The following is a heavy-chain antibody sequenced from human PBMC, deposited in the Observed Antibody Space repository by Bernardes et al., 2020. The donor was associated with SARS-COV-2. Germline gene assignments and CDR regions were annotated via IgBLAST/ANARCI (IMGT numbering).Heavy chain of an antibody. J-gene: IGHJ4*02. CDR2: FDSEDGQT. CDR3: AGRITGFFDR. Sequence: ASVKVSCKVSGYTLTELPIHWVRQAPGKGLEWMGGFDSEDGQTIYAQKFQGRVTMIEDTSTDTAYMELNSLRSEDTAVYFCAGRITGFFDRWGQGTLVTVSS. V-gene: IGHV1-24*01. CDR1: GYTLTELP. D-gene: IGHD3-3*01.